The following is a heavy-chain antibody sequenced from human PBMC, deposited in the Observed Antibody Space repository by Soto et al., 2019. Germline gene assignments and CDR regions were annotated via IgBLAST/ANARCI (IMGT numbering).Heavy chain of an antibody. J-gene: IGHJ4*02. CDR3: ARWGTTGGLDV. CDR1: GFTFRSYV. Sequence: QVQLVESGGGVVQPGTSLRLSCVGSGFTFRSYVIHWVRQAPGKGLEWVALTSYDGSNNFYGDSVKGRFTISRHNSRNTVELQMDSLRCEDPAIYYCARWGTTGGLDVWGQGTLVSVSS. D-gene: IGHD3-16*01. CDR2: TSYDGSNN. V-gene: IGHV3-33*05.